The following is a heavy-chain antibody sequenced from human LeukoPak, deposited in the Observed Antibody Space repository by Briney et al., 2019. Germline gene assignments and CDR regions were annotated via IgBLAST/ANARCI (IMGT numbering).Heavy chain of an antibody. Sequence: GGSLRLSCAASGFTFSSYSMNWVRQAPGKGLEWVSSISSSSSYIYYADSVKGRLTISRDNAKNSLYLQMNSLRAEDTAVYYCARVPWLGGYCSSTSCYENYFDYWGQGTLVTVSS. J-gene: IGHJ4*02. D-gene: IGHD2-2*01. CDR2: ISSSSSYI. CDR1: GFTFSSYS. V-gene: IGHV3-21*01. CDR3: ARVPWLGGYCSSTSCYENYFDY.